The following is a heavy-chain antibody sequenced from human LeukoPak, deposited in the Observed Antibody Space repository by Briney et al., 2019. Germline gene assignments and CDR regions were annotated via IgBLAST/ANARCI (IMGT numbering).Heavy chain of an antibody. CDR1: GYTFTSNY. Sequence: GASVKVSCKAFGYTFTSNYMHWVRQAPGQGPEWMGVISPSGGSTTYAQKFQGRVTLTRDMSTSTDYLELSSLRSEDTAVYYCARGGYSSSWYRVSRWWFDPWGQGTLVTVSS. J-gene: IGHJ5*02. CDR3: ARGGYSSSWYRVSRWWFDP. V-gene: IGHV1-46*01. CDR2: ISPSGGST. D-gene: IGHD6-13*01.